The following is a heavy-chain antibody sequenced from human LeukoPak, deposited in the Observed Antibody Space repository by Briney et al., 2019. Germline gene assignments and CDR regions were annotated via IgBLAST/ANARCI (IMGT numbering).Heavy chain of an antibody. CDR3: ARVIRSRDAFDI. CDR2: IYYSGST. Sequence: PSETLSLTCTVSGGSISSGGYYWSWIRQHPGKGLEWIGYIYYSGSTYYNPSLKSRVTISVDTSKNQFSLKLSSVTAADTAVYYCARVIRSRDAFDIWGQGTMVTVSS. J-gene: IGHJ3*02. D-gene: IGHD1-26*01. V-gene: IGHV4-31*03. CDR1: GGSISSGGYY.